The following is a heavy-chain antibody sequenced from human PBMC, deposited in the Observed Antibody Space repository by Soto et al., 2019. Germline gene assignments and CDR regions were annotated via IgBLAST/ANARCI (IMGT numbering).Heavy chain of an antibody. V-gene: IGHV1-2*04. J-gene: IGHJ4*02. CDR3: AREMATSTGFDY. D-gene: IGHD5-12*01. CDR2: INPNSGGT. Sequence: QVQLVQSGAEVKKPGASVKVSCKAPGYTFTDYFIHWVRQAPGQGLEWMGRINPNSGGTNYVQKFQGWVTMTRDTPISTAYMELSRLRSDDTAVYYCAREMATSTGFDYWGLGALVTFSS. CDR1: GYTFTDYF.